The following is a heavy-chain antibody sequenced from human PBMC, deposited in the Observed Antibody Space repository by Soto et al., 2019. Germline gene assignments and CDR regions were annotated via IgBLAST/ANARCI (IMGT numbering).Heavy chain of an antibody. CDR3: ARRCIAADWYFDL. J-gene: IGHJ2*01. D-gene: IGHD6-13*01. Sequence: QVQLQESGPGLVKPSETLSLTCTVSGGSISSYYWSWIRQPPGKGLEWIGYIYYSGSTNYNPSLKSRVTISVDTSKNQFSLKLSSVTAADTAVYYCARRCIAADWYFDLWGRGTLVTVSS. V-gene: IGHV4-59*08. CDR2: IYYSGST. CDR1: GGSISSYY.